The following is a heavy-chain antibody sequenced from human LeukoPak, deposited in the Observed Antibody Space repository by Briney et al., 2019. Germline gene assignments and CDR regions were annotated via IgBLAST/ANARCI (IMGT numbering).Heavy chain of an antibody. CDR2: ISWNSGSI. D-gene: IGHD2-2*01. V-gene: IGHV3-9*01. CDR1: GFTFDDYA. CDR3: AKAMLGYCSSTSCYKRGPYNWFDP. Sequence: GGSLRLSCAASGFTFDDYAMHWVRQAPGKGLEWVSGISWNSGSIGYADSVKGRFTISRDNAKNSLYLQMNSLRAEDTALYYCAKAMLGYCSSTSCYKRGPYNWFDPWGQGTLVTVSS. J-gene: IGHJ5*02.